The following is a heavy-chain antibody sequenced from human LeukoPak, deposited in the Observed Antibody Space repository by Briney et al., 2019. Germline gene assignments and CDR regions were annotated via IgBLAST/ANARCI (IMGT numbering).Heavy chain of an antibody. J-gene: IGHJ4*02. CDR3: ARDQEAFDY. CDR1: GYSFTSNY. Sequence: VSVKVSCKASGYSFTSNYIHWVRQAPGQGLEWMGMIYPRDGSTSYAQKFQGRVTVTRDTSTSTVHMELSGLRSEDTAVYYCARDQEAFDYWGQGTLVTVSS. V-gene: IGHV1-46*01. CDR2: IYPRDGST.